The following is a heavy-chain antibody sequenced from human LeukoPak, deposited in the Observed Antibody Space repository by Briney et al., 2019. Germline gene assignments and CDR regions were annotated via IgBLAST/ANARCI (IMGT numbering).Heavy chain of an antibody. J-gene: IGHJ4*02. V-gene: IGHV3-33*01. CDR2: IWYDGSNK. Sequence: GRSLRLSCAASGFTFSSYVMHWVRQAPGKGLEWVAVIWYDGSNKYYADSVKGRFTISRDNSKNTLYLQMNSLRAEDTAVYYCARDYHDYGDYGFGPFDYWGQGTLVTVSS. D-gene: IGHD4-17*01. CDR1: GFTFSSYV. CDR3: ARDYHDYGDYGFGPFDY.